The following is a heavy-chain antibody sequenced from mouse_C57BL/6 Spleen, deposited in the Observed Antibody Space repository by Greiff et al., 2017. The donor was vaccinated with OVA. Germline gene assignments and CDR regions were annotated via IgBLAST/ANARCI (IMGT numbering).Heavy chain of an antibody. J-gene: IGHJ2*01. Sequence: QVQLQQSGAELVRPGTSVKLSCKASGYTFTSYWMHWVKQRPGKGLEWIGVIDPSDSDTTYDHKFKGKATLTVDTSSSTAYMQLSSLTSEDSAVYYVSRDDCGSSLYCIDYWGQGTTLTVSS. V-gene: IGHV1-59*01. D-gene: IGHD1-1*01. CDR2: IDPSDSDT. CDR3: SRDDCGSSLYCIDY. CDR1: GYTFTSYW.